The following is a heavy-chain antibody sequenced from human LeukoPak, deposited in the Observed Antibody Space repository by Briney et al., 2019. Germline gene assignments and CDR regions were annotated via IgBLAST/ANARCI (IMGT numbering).Heavy chain of an antibody. Sequence: ASVKVACMASGYTFTSYGISWVRQAPGQVLERMGWISAYNGNTNYAQSLQGRVTMTTDTSTNTAYMELRSLRSDDTAVYYCARSGSIGPYGYYYFYNMDVWGQGTTVTVSS. CDR2: ISAYNGNT. D-gene: IGHD3-10*01. CDR1: GYTFTSYG. CDR3: ARSGSIGPYGYYYFYNMDV. V-gene: IGHV1-18*01. J-gene: IGHJ6*02.